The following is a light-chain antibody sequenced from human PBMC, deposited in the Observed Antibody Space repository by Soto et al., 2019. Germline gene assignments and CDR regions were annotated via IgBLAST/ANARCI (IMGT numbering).Light chain of an antibody. J-gene: IGLJ2*01. CDR2: EGS. V-gene: IGLV2-23*03. Sequence: QSALTQPASVSGSPGQSITISCTGTSSDVGSYYLVSWYQQHPGKAPKLMIYEGSKRPSGVSNRYSGSTSGNTASLTISGLQAEDEADYFCCSYAGSSTFVVFGGGTKLTVL. CDR1: SSDVGSYYL. CDR3: CSYAGSSTFVV.